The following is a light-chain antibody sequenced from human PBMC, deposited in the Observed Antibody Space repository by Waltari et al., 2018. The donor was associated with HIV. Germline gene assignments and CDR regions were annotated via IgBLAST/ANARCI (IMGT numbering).Light chain of an antibody. J-gene: IGKJ4*01. CDR1: QSVSSN. CDR3: QKYNNWPPLT. Sequence: EIVMPQSLATLSVSPGERATLSCRASQSVSSNLAWYQQKPGQAPRLLIYGASTRATGIPARFSGSGSGTEFTLTISSLQSEDFAVYYCQKYNNWPPLTFGGGTKVEIK. CDR2: GAS. V-gene: IGKV3-15*01.